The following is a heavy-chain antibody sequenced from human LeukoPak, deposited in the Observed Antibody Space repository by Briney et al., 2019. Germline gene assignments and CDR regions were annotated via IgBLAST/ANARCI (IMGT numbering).Heavy chain of an antibody. Sequence: ASVKVSCKASGGTFKNYALNWVRQAPGQGLEWMGAIIPMFGATNYAQNFQGRVTITADESAAIAYMELNSLRSEDTAVYYCARQMTSGYDPRPDYREFVAFDYWGQGTLVTVSS. CDR3: ARQMTSGYDPRPDYREFVAFDY. V-gene: IGHV1-69*13. CDR1: GGTFKNYA. J-gene: IGHJ4*02. D-gene: IGHD5-12*01. CDR2: IIPMFGAT.